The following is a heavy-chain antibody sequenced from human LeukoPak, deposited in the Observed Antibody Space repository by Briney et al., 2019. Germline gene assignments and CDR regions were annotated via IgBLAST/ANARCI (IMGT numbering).Heavy chain of an antibody. Sequence: GGSLRLSCAASGFTFSSYSMSWVRQAPGKGLDWISYISSGSSTIYYADSVKGRFTISRDNAKNSLYLQMNSLRDEDTAVYYCARHSDYWGQGTLVTVSS. V-gene: IGHV3-48*02. D-gene: IGHD6-13*01. CDR2: ISSGSSTI. CDR1: GFTFSSYS. J-gene: IGHJ4*02. CDR3: ARHSDY.